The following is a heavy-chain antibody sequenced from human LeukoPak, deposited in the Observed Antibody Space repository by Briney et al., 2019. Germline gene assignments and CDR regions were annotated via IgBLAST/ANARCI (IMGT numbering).Heavy chain of an antibody. CDR2: ISYDGSNK. Sequence: GGSLRLSCAASGLTFSSYWMRWVRQAPGKGLEWVAVISYDGSNKYYADSVKGRFTISRDNSKNTLYLQMNSLRAEDTAVCYCARDREIGQAFDIWGQGTMVTVSS. CDR1: GLTFSSYW. J-gene: IGHJ3*02. CDR3: ARDREIGQAFDI. V-gene: IGHV3-30*03. D-gene: IGHD5-24*01.